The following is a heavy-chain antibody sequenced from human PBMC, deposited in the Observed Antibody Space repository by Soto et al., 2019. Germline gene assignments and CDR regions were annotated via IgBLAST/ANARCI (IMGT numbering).Heavy chain of an antibody. D-gene: IGHD1-26*01. J-gene: IGHJ4*02. CDR1: GFTFSDYY. CDR2: ISRTSRHT. Sequence: QVQLVESGGGLVKPGGSLRLSCAASGFTFSDYYMSWVRQSPEKGLEWVSYISRTSRHTNYADSVRGRVTVYRDNAKNSLYLQMNTLRAEDTALYYCAKVGEPLTPFDYWGQGILLTVSS. V-gene: IGHV3-11*05. CDR3: AKVGEPLTPFDY.